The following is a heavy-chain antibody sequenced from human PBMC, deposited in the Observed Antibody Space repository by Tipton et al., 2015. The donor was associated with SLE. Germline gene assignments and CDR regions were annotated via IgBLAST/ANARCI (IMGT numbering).Heavy chain of an antibody. CDR2: IYTSGST. CDR1: GGSISSYY. V-gene: IGHV4-4*07. Sequence: TLSLTCTVSGGSISSYYWSWIRQPAGKGLEWIGRIYTSGSTNYNPSLKSRFTMSVDTSKNQFSLKLSSVTAADTAVYYCARRGDIVVVPAALPGYFDYWGQGTLVTVSS. D-gene: IGHD2-2*01. J-gene: IGHJ4*02. CDR3: ARRGDIVVVPAALPGYFDY.